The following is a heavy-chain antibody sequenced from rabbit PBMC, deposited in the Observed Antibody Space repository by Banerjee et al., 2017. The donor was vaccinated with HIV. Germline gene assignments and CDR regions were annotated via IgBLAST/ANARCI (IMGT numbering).Heavy chain of an antibody. CDR2: IYPDSSGST. V-gene: IGHV1S45*01. CDR3: ARDSYGGYGGVGYGLDL. Sequence: QQQLEESGGGLVKPGGTLTLTCKASGIDFSSYYYMCWVRQAPGKGLEWIACIYPDSSGSTYYASWAKGRFTISKTSSTTVTLQMTSLTAADTATYFCARDSYGGYGGVGYGLDLWGPGPWSPS. D-gene: IGHD6-1*01. CDR1: GIDFSSYYY. J-gene: IGHJ3*01.